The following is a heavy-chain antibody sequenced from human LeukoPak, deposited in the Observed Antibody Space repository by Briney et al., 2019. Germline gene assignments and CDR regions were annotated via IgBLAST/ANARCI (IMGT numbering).Heavy chain of an antibody. CDR1: GFTFTGYH. V-gene: IGHV1-69-2*01. CDR2: VDPEDGET. D-gene: IGHD3-22*01. CDR3: ATENYYDSSGFKD. J-gene: IGHJ4*02. Sequence: GASVTVSCKASGFTFTGYHMHWVQQAPGKGLEWMGLVDPEDGETIYAEKFQGRVTITADTSTDTAYMELSSLRSEDTAVYYCATENYYDSSGFKDWGQGTLVTVSS.